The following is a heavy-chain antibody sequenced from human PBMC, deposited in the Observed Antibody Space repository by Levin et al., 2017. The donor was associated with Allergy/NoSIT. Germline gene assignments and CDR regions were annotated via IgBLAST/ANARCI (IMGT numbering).Heavy chain of an antibody. CDR3: ARRSAFYLYGSGSYPEYYFDY. D-gene: IGHD3-10*01. CDR2: INHSGST. V-gene: IGHV4-34*01. Sequence: SETLSLTCAVYGGSFSGYYWSWIRQPPGKGLEWIGEINHSGSTNYNPSLKSRVTISVDTSKNQFSLKLSSVTAADTAVYYCARRSAFYLYGSGSYPEYYFDYWGQGTLVTVSS. CDR1: GGSFSGYY. J-gene: IGHJ4*02.